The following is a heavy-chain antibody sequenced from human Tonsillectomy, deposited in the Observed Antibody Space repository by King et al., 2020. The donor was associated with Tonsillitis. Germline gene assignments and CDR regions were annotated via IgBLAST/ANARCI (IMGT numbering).Heavy chain of an antibody. J-gene: IGHJ2*01. CDR1: GGSISSGDYY. CDR2: IYYSGST. D-gene: IGHD3-22*01. V-gene: IGHV4-30-4*01. Sequence: QLQESGPGLVKPSQTLSLTCTVSGGSISSGDYYWSWIRQPPGKGLEWIGYIYYSGSTYYNPSLKSRVTISVDTSKNQISLKLSSVTAADTAVYYCAGAYDSSGYFRISLYCDHWGRGTLVTVSS. CDR3: AGAYDSSGYFRISLYCDH.